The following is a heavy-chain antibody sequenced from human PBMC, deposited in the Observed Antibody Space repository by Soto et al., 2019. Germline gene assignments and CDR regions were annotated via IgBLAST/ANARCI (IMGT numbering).Heavy chain of an antibody. J-gene: IGHJ4*02. CDR2: IYWDDDK. CDR1: GFSLSTSGVG. Sequence: QITLKESGPTLVKPTQTLTLTCTCSGFSLSTSGVGVGWIRQPPGKALEWLALIYWDDDKRYSPSLKSRLTITKDTSKNQVVLTMTNIDPVDTATYYCAHSRIAAAGNTFDYWGQGTLVTVSS. CDR3: AHSRIAAAGNTFDY. D-gene: IGHD6-13*01. V-gene: IGHV2-5*02.